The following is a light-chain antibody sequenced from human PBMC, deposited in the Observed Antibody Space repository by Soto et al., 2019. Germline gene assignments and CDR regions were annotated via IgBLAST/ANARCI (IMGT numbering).Light chain of an antibody. CDR2: DTS. V-gene: IGLV7-46*01. CDR3: LLSYNAARV. J-gene: IGLJ2*01. Sequence: QAVVTQEPSLTVSPGGTVTLTCGSSTGAVTSNHHPYWFQQKAGQAPRTLIYDTSNKHSWTPARFSGSLLGDKAALTLSGAQPEDEAQYYCLLSYNAARVFGGGTKRTVL. CDR1: TGAVTSNHH.